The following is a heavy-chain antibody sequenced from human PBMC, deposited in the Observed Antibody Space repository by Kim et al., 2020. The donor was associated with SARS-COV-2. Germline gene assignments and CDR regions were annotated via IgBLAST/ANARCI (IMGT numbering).Heavy chain of an antibody. V-gene: IGHV4-34*01. Sequence: SETLSLTCAVYGGSFSGYYWSWIRQPPGKGLEWIGEINHSGSTNYNPSLKSRVTISVDTSKNQFSLKLSSVTAADTAVYYCARSWGQPWVRGVIDYWGQGTLVTVSS. CDR1: GGSFSGYY. D-gene: IGHD3-10*01. J-gene: IGHJ4*02. CDR2: INHSGST. CDR3: ARSWGQPWVRGVIDY.